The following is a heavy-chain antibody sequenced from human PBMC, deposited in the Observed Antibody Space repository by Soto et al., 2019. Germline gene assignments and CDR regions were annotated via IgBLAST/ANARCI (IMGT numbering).Heavy chain of an antibody. J-gene: IGHJ1*01. CDR3: ARIPRYSFPTSDPLDN. Sequence: QVQLVQSGTDVKKPGSSVTVSCKASGGTFNTYTFSWVRQPPGQGLEWMGSIIPIFGTTHYAQSFQGRLSITADQSSTTTYMELRSLTSHDTALYYCARIPRYSFPTSDPLDNWGQGTLVTVSS. CDR1: GGTFNTYT. D-gene: IGHD1-26*01. CDR2: IIPIFGTT. V-gene: IGHV1-69*01.